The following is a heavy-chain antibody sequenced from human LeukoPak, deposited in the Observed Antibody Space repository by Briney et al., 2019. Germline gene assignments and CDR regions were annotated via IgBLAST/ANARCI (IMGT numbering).Heavy chain of an antibody. D-gene: IGHD4-17*01. CDR1: GFTVSSNY. J-gene: IGHJ4*02. Sequence: PPGGSLRLSCAASGFTVSSNYMSWVRQAPGKGLEWVSVFYSVGSTFYADSVKGRFTISRDNSKNTLYLQMSSLRAEDTAVYYCARGLDYGDYFDYWGQGTLVTVSS. CDR3: ARGLDYGDYFDY. V-gene: IGHV3-53*01. CDR2: FYSVGST.